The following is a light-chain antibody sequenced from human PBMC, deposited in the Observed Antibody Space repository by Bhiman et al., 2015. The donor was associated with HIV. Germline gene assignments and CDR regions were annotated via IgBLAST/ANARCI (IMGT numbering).Light chain of an antibody. V-gene: IGLV2-8*01. CDR2: EVT. CDR1: SSDVGAYNS. Sequence: QSALTQPPSASGSPGQSVTISCTGTSSDVGAYNSVSWYQHHPGKAPKLLIYEVTKRPSGVPDRFSGSKSGNTASLTVSGLQAEDEADYYCSSYAGSNTAVFGGGTKLTVL. CDR3: SSYAGSNTAV. J-gene: IGLJ2*01.